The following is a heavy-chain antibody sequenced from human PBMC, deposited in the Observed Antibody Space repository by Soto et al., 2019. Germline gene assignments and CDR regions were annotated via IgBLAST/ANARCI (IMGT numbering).Heavy chain of an antibody. V-gene: IGHV4-31*03. Sequence: TLSLTCTVSGGSIGSGNYYWTWIRQRPGKGLEWMGYIHYSGSTYYIPSLKSRLTISVDTSKNQFSLNLKSVTAADTAVYYCVRAPVMITFGGGIVVNWFDPWGQGTLVTVSS. CDR3: VRAPVMITFGGGIVVNWFDP. J-gene: IGHJ5*02. CDR2: IHYSGST. CDR1: GGSIGSGNYY. D-gene: IGHD3-16*02.